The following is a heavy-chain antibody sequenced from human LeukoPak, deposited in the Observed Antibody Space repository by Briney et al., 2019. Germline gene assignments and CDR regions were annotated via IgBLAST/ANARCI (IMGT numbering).Heavy chain of an antibody. J-gene: IGHJ3*02. D-gene: IGHD4-23*01. V-gene: IGHV3-23*01. CDR1: GFTFSSYA. Sequence: GGSLRLSCAASGFTFSSYAMSWLRQAPGKGLEWVSAISGSGGSTYYADSVKGRFTISRDNSKNTLYLQMNSLRAEDTAVYYCAKDRNYGGNSGAFDIWGQGTMVTVSS. CDR2: ISGSGGST. CDR3: AKDRNYGGNSGAFDI.